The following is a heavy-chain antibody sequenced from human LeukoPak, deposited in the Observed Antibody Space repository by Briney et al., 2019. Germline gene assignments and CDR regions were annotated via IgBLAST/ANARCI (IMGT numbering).Heavy chain of an antibody. Sequence: SETLSLTCVVYGGSFSGYYWSWIRQPPGKGLEWIGEINHSGSSNYNPSPSLKSRVTISVDTSKNQFSLKLSSVTAADTAVYYCARKKGSRTYFDYWGQGTLVTVSS. V-gene: IGHV4-34*01. CDR2: INHSGSS. CDR3: ARKKGSRTYFDY. CDR1: GGSFSGYY. J-gene: IGHJ4*02. D-gene: IGHD1-14*01.